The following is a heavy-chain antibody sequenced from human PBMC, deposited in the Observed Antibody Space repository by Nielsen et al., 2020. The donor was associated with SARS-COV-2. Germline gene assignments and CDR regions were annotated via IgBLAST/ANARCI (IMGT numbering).Heavy chain of an antibody. CDR3: ARQGYYDSSGYYYVLIDY. J-gene: IGHJ4*02. V-gene: IGHV4-34*01. Sequence: SETLSLTCAVYGGSFSGYYWSWFRQPPGKGLEWIGKINHTGSTNYNPSLKSRVTISVDTSKNHFSLKLSSVTAADTAVYYCARQGYYDSSGYYYVLIDYWGQGTLVTVSS. CDR1: GGSFSGYY. CDR2: INHTGST. D-gene: IGHD3-22*01.